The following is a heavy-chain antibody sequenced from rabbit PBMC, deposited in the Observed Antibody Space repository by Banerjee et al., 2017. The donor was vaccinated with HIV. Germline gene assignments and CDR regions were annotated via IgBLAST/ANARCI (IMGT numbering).Heavy chain of an antibody. D-gene: IGHD4-1*01. J-gene: IGHJ4*01. CDR1: GIDFSSGYY. V-gene: IGHV1S45*01. CDR3: ARDLAGVIGWNFNL. CDR2: IYAGNSGST. Sequence: QEQLEESGGDLVKPGGSLALTCKASGIDFSSGYYMCWVRQAPGKGLEWIACIYAGNSGSTYYASWAKGRFTISKTSSTTVTLQMTSLTAADTATYFCARDLAGVIGWNFNLWGQGTLVTVS.